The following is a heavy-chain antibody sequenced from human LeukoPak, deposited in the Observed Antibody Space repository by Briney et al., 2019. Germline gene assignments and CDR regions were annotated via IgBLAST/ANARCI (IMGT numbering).Heavy chain of an antibody. Sequence: PSETLSLTCAVYGGSFSGYYWSWIRRPPGKGLEWIGEINHSGSTNYNPSLKSRVTISVDTSKNQFSLKLSSVTAADTAVYYCARVSYNNFDYWGQGTLVTVSS. CDR2: INHSGST. CDR3: ARVSYNNFDY. V-gene: IGHV4-34*01. CDR1: GGSFSGYY. J-gene: IGHJ4*02. D-gene: IGHD1-26*01.